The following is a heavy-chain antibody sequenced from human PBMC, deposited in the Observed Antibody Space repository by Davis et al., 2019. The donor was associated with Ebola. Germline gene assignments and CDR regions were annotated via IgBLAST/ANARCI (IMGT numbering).Heavy chain of an antibody. CDR2: IYYSGST. V-gene: IGHV4-59*08. CDR1: GGSFSDYY. J-gene: IGHJ6*02. D-gene: IGHD3-3*01. CDR3: ARTLRFLEWVYGMDV. Sequence: MPSETLSLTCAVYGGSFSDYYWSWIRQPPGKGLEWIGYIYYSGSTNYNPSLKSRVTISVDTSKNQFSLKLSSVTAADTAVYYCARTLRFLEWVYGMDVWGQGTTVTVSS.